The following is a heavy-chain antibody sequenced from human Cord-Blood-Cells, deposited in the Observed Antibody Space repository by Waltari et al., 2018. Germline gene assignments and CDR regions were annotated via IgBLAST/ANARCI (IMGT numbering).Heavy chain of an antibody. V-gene: IGHV4-34*01. CDR3: ARGRRLRITMVRGVINWFDP. J-gene: IGHJ5*02. Sequence: QVQLQQWGAGLLKPSETLSLTCAVYGGSFSGYYWSWLRQPPGKGLEWIGEINQSGNTNYNPSLKSRVTISVDTSKNQFSLKLSSVTAADTAVYYCARGRRLRITMVRGVINWFDPWGQGTLVTVSS. CDR1: GGSFSGYY. D-gene: IGHD3-10*01. CDR2: INQSGNT.